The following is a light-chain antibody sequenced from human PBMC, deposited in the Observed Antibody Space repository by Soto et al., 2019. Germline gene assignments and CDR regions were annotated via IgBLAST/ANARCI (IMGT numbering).Light chain of an antibody. Sequence: QSALTQPASVSGSPGQSITISCTGTSGDIGAYNFVSWYQQHPGKAPKLIIYEVSNRPSGISHHFSGSKSGNTASLTISGLQAEDEADYYCSSYGNGVPYLFGTGTKLTVL. V-gene: IGLV2-14*01. CDR1: SGDIGAYNF. CDR3: SSYGNGVPYL. CDR2: EVS. J-gene: IGLJ1*01.